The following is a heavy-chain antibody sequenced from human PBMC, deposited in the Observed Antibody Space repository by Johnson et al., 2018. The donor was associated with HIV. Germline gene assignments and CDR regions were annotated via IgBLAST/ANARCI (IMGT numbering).Heavy chain of an antibody. Sequence: VQLVESGGGLVKPGGSLRLSCAASGFTFSSYAMHWVRQAPGKGLEWVANIKQDGSEKYYVDSVKGRFTISRDNAKRSLYLQMNSLRAEDTAVYYCARGGDSSGYYAFDIWGQGTMVTVSS. J-gene: IGHJ3*02. CDR3: ARGGDSSGYYAFDI. CDR1: GFTFSSYA. CDR2: IKQDGSEK. V-gene: IGHV3-7*02. D-gene: IGHD3-22*01.